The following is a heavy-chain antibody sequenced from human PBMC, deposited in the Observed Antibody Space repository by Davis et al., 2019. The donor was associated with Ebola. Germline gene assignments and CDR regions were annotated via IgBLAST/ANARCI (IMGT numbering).Heavy chain of an antibody. D-gene: IGHD1-26*01. Sequence: GESLKISCAASGFTFSTYDMHWVRQAPGKGLEWVALIRNDGSNKYYADSVKGRFSISRDNSKNTLYLQMNSLRGEDTAVYYCATLPGYYWGQGTLVTVSS. CDR3: ATLPGYY. J-gene: IGHJ4*02. V-gene: IGHV3-30*02. CDR2: IRNDGSNK. CDR1: GFTFSTYD.